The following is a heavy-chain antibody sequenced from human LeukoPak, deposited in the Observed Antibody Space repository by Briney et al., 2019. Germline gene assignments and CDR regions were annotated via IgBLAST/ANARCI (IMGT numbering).Heavy chain of an antibody. CDR2: ISSSSSYI. D-gene: IGHD2-2*02. CDR1: GLTFSSYS. CDR3: ARDPNCSSTSCYTGGDAFDI. Sequence: PGGSLRLSCAASGLTFSSYSMNWVRQAPGEGLEWVSSISSSSSYIYYADSVKGRFTISRDNAKNSLYLQMNSLRAEDTAVYYCARDPNCSSTSCYTGGDAFDIWGQGAMVTVSS. J-gene: IGHJ3*02. V-gene: IGHV3-21*01.